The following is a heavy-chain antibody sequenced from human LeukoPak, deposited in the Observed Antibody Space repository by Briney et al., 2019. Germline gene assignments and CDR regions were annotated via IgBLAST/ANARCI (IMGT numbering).Heavy chain of an antibody. Sequence: PGGSLRLSCAASGFTFSTFSLSWVRQAAGKGLEWVSGVSGSGDKIFYADSVKGRFTISRDNSKNTLYLQMNSLRAEDTAVYYCAKANWVSNADAVYWGQGALVTVSS. CDR3: AKANWVSNADAVY. CDR2: VSGSGDKI. J-gene: IGHJ4*02. D-gene: IGHD7-27*01. CDR1: GFTFSTFS. V-gene: IGHV3-23*01.